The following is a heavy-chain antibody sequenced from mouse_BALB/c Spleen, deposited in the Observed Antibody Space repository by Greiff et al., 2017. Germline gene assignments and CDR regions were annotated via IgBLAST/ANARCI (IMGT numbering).Heavy chain of an antibody. D-gene: IGHD2-1*01. V-gene: IGHV1-4*01. CDR1: GYTFTSYT. CDR3: ARSGGNPRDHFAY. CDR2: INPSSGYT. Sequence: QVQLQQSGAELARPGASVKMSCKASGYTFTSYTMHWVKQRPGQGLEWIGYINPSSGYTNYNQKFKDKATLTADKSSSTAYMQLSSLTSEDTAVYYCARSGGNPRDHFAYWGQGTLVTVAA. J-gene: IGHJ3*01.